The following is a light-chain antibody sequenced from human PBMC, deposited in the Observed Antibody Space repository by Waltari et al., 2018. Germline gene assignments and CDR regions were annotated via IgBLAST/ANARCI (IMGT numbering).Light chain of an antibody. CDR2: SKN. J-gene: IGLJ2*01. V-gene: IGLV7-43*01. Sequence: QTVVTKEPSLTVSPGGPVTLTCASSTGAVTSGYYPNWFRQKPGQAPRALFYSKNNNHASTPARFSGSLLGSKAPLTLSGGEPENEVEYYCLLYYAGALLVFDGGTNLTVL. CDR1: TGAVTSGYY. CDR3: LLYYAGALLV.